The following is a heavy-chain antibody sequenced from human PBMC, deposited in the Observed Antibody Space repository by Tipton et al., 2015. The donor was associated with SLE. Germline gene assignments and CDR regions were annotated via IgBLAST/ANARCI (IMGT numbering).Heavy chain of an antibody. D-gene: IGHD7-27*01. CDR2: ISGRGSPI. V-gene: IGHV3-48*03. CDR1: GFSFTFSSYE. CDR3: AKANWVYYMDV. Sequence: SLRLSCAASGFSFTFSSYEMNWVRQAPGKGLEWVSYISGRGSPIYYADSVKGRFTISRDNAKSSLYLQMNSLGAEDTAFYYCAKANWVYYMDVWGKGTTVTVSS. J-gene: IGHJ6*03.